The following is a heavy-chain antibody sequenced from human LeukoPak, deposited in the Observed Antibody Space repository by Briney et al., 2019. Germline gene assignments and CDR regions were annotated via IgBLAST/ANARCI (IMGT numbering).Heavy chain of an antibody. V-gene: IGHV3-30*18. CDR3: AKDPYDSSGYYFSLPDY. D-gene: IGHD3-22*01. J-gene: IGHJ4*02. Sequence: GGSLRLSCAASGFTFSSYGMHWVRQAPGKGLEWVAVISYDGSNKYYADSVKGRFTISRDNSKNTLYLQMNSLRAEDTAVYYCAKDPYDSSGYYFSLPDYWGQGTLVTVSS. CDR2: ISYDGSNK. CDR1: GFTFSSYG.